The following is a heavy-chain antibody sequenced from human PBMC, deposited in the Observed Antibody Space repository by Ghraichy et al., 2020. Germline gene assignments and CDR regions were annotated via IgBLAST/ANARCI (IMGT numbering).Heavy chain of an antibody. Sequence: TLSLTCSVSGDSIKTNNHYWAWIRQPPGKGLEWIGSVSYSGSAYYNSSLKSRITISVDMSKNQISLKVISVTAADTASYFCARHFGWGSYYNPLDFWGQGTQVTVSS. CDR2: VSYSGSA. J-gene: IGHJ4*02. CDR3: ARHFGWGSYYNPLDF. V-gene: IGHV4-39*01. D-gene: IGHD3-10*01. CDR1: GDSIKTNNHY.